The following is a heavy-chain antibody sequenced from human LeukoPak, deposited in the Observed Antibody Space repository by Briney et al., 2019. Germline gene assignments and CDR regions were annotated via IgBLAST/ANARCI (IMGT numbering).Heavy chain of an antibody. J-gene: IGHJ6*03. D-gene: IGHD6-13*01. CDR1: GGSISSGGYY. CDR3: ARGGHSSSWYISGYYYYYYMDV. Sequence: PSETLSLTCTVSGGSISSGGYYWSWIRQHPGKGLEWIGYIYYSGSTYYNPSLKSRVTISVGTSKNQFSLKLSSVTAADTAVYYCARGGHSSSWYISGYYYYYYMDVWGKGTTVTVSS. V-gene: IGHV4-31*03. CDR2: IYYSGST.